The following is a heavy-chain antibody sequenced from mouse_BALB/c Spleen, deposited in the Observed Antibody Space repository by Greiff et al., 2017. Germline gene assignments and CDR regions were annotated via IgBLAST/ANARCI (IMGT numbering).Heavy chain of an antibody. V-gene: IGHV5-6-2*01. Sequence: EVQVVESGGGLVKLGGSLKLSCAASGFTFSSYYMSWVRQTPEKRLELVAAINSNGGSTYYPDTVKGRFTISRDNAKNTLYLQMSSLKSEDTALYYCARRGSYYFDYWGQGTTLTVSS. CDR2: INSNGGST. CDR1: GFTFSSYY. J-gene: IGHJ2*01. CDR3: ARRGSYYFDY.